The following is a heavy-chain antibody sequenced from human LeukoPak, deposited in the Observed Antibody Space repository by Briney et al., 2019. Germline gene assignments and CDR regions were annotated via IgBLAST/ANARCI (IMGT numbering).Heavy chain of an antibody. CDR3: AKMGIAAADPFDS. CDR2: IKVDGSDK. Sequence: PGGSLRLSCAASGFTFSSYWMSWVRQAPGKGLEWVANIKVDGSDKFYVESVKGRFTISRDNAKKSMYLRMNSLRVEDTAVYYCAKMGIAAADPFDSWGQGILVTVSS. D-gene: IGHD6-13*01. J-gene: IGHJ4*02. V-gene: IGHV3-7*01. CDR1: GFTFSSYW.